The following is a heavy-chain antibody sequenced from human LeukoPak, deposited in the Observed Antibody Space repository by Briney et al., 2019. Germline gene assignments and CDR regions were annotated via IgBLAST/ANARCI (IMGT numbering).Heavy chain of an antibody. Sequence: GGSLRLSCAASGFTFSSYAMSWVRQAPGKGLEWVANIKKDGSEKQYVDSVKGRFTVSRDNAKNSLYLQMNSLRAEDTALYYCAKNGDHWGQGTLVTVSS. V-gene: IGHV3-7*03. CDR2: IKKDGSEK. CDR1: GFTFSSYA. CDR3: AKNGDH. J-gene: IGHJ4*02.